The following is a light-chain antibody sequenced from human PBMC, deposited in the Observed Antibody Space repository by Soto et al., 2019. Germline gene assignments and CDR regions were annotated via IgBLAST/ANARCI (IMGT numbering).Light chain of an antibody. V-gene: IGKV3-20*01. CDR3: QHYGISPPT. CDR2: GTT. CDR1: QPVSSNY. Sequence: EIVLTQSPGTVSLSPGGTAALSCRASQPVSSNYLAWYQQKPGLAPRLLIYGTTSRANGVPDRFSGGGSGTAFTLTISILEPEDFAVYHCQHYGISPPTFGGGTQVQI. J-gene: IGKJ4*01.